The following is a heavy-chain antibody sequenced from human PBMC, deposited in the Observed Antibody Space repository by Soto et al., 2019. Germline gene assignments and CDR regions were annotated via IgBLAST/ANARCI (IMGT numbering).Heavy chain of an antibody. Sequence: GGSLRLSCTASGFTFSDHAMSWVRQAPGEGLEWVGVIRSKGSGGTIQYAASVKDRFSISRDDSKSVAYLQMNSLKTEDTAVYYCIRGRLELGYWGQGTLVTVSS. V-gene: IGHV3-49*04. J-gene: IGHJ4*02. D-gene: IGHD1-7*01. CDR3: IRGRLELGY. CDR2: IRSKGSGGTI. CDR1: GFTFSDHA.